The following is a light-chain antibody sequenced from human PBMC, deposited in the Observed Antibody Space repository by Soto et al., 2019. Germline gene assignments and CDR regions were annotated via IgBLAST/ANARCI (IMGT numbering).Light chain of an antibody. J-gene: IGKJ2*01. CDR1: QSIINNY. CDR3: QQYGTSPLMYT. Sequence: ESVLTQSPGSLSLSPGETATLSCRASQSIINNYLAWYQQKPGQAPRLLIYGASIRATGVPDRFSGSGYGTDFTLTITRREAEDFAVYYCQQYGTSPLMYTFGQGTKLGVK. V-gene: IGKV3-20*01. CDR2: GAS.